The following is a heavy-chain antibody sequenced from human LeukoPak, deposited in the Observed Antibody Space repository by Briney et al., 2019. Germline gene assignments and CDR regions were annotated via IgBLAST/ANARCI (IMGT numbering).Heavy chain of an antibody. CDR1: GGSISSSSYY. CDR3: TRITIFGVDVDVNGYGMDV. CDR2: INHSGST. V-gene: IGHV4-39*07. Sequence: SETLSLTCTVSGGSISSSSYYWGWIRQPPGKGLEWIGEINHSGSTNYNPSLKSRVTISVDTSKNQFSLKLSSVTAADTAVYTETRITIFGVDVDVNGYGMDVWGQGTTVTVSS. J-gene: IGHJ6*02. D-gene: IGHD3-3*01.